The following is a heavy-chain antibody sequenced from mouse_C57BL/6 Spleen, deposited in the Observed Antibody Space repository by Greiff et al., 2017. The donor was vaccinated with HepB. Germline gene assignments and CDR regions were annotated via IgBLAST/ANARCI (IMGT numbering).Heavy chain of an antibody. CDR2: IYPGDGDT. CDR1: GYAFSSSW. CDR3: ARSDGPRYFDV. V-gene: IGHV1-82*01. Sequence: VQLQQSGPELVKPGASVKISCKASGYAFSSSWMNWVKQRPGKGLEWIGRIYPGDGDTNYNGKFKGKATLTADKSSSTAYMQLSSLTSEDSAVCFCARSDGPRYFDVWGTGTTVTVSS. D-gene: IGHD2-3*01. J-gene: IGHJ1*03.